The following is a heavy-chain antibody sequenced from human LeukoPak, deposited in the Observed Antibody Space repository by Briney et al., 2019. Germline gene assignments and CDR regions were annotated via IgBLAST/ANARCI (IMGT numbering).Heavy chain of an antibody. CDR3: ARDTRSYDILTGYYSPGDYFDY. CDR2: IYSGGST. V-gene: IGHV3-66*01. CDR1: GFTVSSNY. D-gene: IGHD3-9*01. J-gene: IGHJ4*02. Sequence: PGGSLRLSCAASGFTVSSNYMSWVRQAPGKGLEWVSVIYSGGSTYYADSVKGRFTISRDNSKNTLYLQMNSLRAEDTAVYYCARDTRSYDILTGYYSPGDYFDYWGQGTLVTVSS.